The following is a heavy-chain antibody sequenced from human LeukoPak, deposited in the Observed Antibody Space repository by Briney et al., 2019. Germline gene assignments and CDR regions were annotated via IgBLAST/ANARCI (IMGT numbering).Heavy chain of an antibody. D-gene: IGHD2-2*01. Sequence: GGSLRFSCAASGFTFNDYIMYRVRQGPGKGLEWVSLIRWDGKSTYYADSVRGRFTISRANIKTSLFLQMNSLRTEDTALYYCAKATGYCSTPSCYAGIDYWGQGTLVTVSA. J-gene: IGHJ4*02. V-gene: IGHV3-43*01. CDR2: IRWDGKST. CDR3: AKATGYCSTPSCYAGIDY. CDR1: GFTFNDYI.